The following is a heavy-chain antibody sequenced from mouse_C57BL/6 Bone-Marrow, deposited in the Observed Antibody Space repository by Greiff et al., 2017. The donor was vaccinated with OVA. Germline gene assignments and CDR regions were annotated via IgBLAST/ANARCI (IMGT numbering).Heavy chain of an antibody. CDR2: FHPYNDDT. CDR3: ARPGDYDGDWFAY. CDR1: GYTFTTYP. Sequence: VQLQQSGAELVKPGASVKMSCKASGYTFTTYPIEWMKQNHGKSLEWIGNFHPYNDDTKYNEKFKGKATLTVEKSSSTVYLELIRLTSDDSAVYYCARPGDYDGDWFAYWGQGTLVTVSA. J-gene: IGHJ3*01. D-gene: IGHD2-4*01. V-gene: IGHV1-47*01.